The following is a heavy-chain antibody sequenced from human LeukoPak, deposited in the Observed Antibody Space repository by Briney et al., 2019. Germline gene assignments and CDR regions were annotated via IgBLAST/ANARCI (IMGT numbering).Heavy chain of an antibody. CDR3: ARHKAYGFDV. J-gene: IGHJ6*02. CDR1: DLTFSPYW. V-gene: IGHV3-74*01. CDR2: IKSDGTIT. Sequence: PGGPRSSSWAAPDLTFSPYWCHWAPKVQGRGLCWVSHIKSDGTITTYADSVKGRFTISRDNAKNTLYLQMNSLRAEDTAVYYCARHKAYGFDVWGRGTTVAVSS.